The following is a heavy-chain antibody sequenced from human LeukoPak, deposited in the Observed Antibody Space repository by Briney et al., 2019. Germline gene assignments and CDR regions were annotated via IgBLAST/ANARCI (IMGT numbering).Heavy chain of an antibody. Sequence: AGESLKISCKGSGYSFTSYWIGWVRQMPGKGLEWMGIIYPGDSDTRYSPSFQGQVTISADKSISTAYLQWSSLKASDTAMYYCARRAGFSDYGGNSGPDYWGQGTLVTVSS. D-gene: IGHD4-23*01. CDR3: ARRAGFSDYGGNSGPDY. CDR2: IYPGDSDT. V-gene: IGHV5-51*01. CDR1: GYSFTSYW. J-gene: IGHJ4*02.